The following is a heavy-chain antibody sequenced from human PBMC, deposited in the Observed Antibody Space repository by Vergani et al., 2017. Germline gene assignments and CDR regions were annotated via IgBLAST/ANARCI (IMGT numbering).Heavy chain of an antibody. CDR1: GFTFSDYY. CDR3: ARGERGNYDYVWGSYRPAIDAFDI. D-gene: IGHD3-16*02. Sequence: QVQLVESGGGLVKPGGSLRLSCAASGFTFSDYYMSWIRQAPGKGLEWVSSISSSSSYIYYADSVKGRFTISRDNAKNSLYLQMNSLRAEDTAVYYCARGERGNYDYVWGSYRPAIDAFDIWGQGTMVTVSS. V-gene: IGHV3-11*06. CDR2: ISSSSSYI. J-gene: IGHJ3*02.